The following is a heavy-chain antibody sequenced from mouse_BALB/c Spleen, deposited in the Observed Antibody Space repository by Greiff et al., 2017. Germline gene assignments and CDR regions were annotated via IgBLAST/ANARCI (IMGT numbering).Heavy chain of an antibody. CDR2: INPYNDGT. D-gene: IGHD2-14*01. J-gene: IGHJ1*01. Sequence: EVQRVESGPELVKPGASVKMSCKASGYTFTSYVMHWVKQKPGQGLEWIGYINPYNDGTKYNEKFKGKATLTSDKSSSTAYMELSSLTSEDSAVYYCARERYDWYFDVWGAGTTVTVSS. CDR1: GYTFTSYV. V-gene: IGHV1-14*01. CDR3: ARERYDWYFDV.